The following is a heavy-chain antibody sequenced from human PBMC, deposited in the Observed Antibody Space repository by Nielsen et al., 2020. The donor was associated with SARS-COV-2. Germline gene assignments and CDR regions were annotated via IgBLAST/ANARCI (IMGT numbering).Heavy chain of an antibody. CDR1: GFTFSSCG. D-gene: IGHD3-10*01. J-gene: IGHJ6*02. Sequence: GGSLRLSCAASGFTFSSCGMHWVRQAPGTGQEWVAVISYDGSNKYYADSVKGRFTISRDNSKNTLYLQMNSLRAEDTAVYYCAKNSGSMNDSYYYGMDVWGQGTTVTVSS. CDR3: AKNSGSMNDSYYYGMDV. CDR2: ISYDGSNK. V-gene: IGHV3-30*18.